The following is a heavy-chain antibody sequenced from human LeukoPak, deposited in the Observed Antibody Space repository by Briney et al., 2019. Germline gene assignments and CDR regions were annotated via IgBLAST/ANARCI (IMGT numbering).Heavy chain of an antibody. Sequence: SETLSLTCTVSGGSISSGDYYWSWLRQPPWKGLEWIGYIYYSGSTYYNPSLKRRLTISVDTSKNQFSLKLSSVTAADTAVYYCARDPAYGGNPGFDYWGQGTLVTVSS. CDR1: GGSISSGDYY. CDR2: IYYSGST. D-gene: IGHD4-23*01. V-gene: IGHV4-30-4*08. CDR3: ARDPAYGGNPGFDY. J-gene: IGHJ4*02.